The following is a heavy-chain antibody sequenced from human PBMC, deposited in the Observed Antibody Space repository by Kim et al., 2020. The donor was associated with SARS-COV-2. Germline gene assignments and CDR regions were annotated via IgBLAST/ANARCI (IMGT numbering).Heavy chain of an antibody. J-gene: IGHJ4*02. Sequence: SETLSLTCAVSGGSISSSNWWSWVRQPPGKGLELIGEIYHSGSTNYNPSLKSRVTISVDKSKNQFSLKLSSVTAADTAVYYCARDLGGSGSYYRAFDYWGQGTLVTVSS. CDR1: GGSISSSNW. CDR2: IYHSGST. D-gene: IGHD3-10*01. CDR3: ARDLGGSGSYYRAFDY. V-gene: IGHV4-4*02.